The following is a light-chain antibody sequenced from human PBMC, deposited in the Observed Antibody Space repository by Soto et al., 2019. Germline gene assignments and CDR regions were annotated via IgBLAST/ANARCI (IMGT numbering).Light chain of an antibody. CDR1: QTISSW. CDR3: KHYNSYSEA. Sequence: DIQMTQSPSTLSASVGDRVTITCRASQTISSWLAWYQQKPGKAPKLLIYKASTLKSGVQSRFSGSGSGTEFTLTIRSLQPDDFATYYCKHYNSYSEAFGQGTKVDIK. CDR2: KAS. J-gene: IGKJ1*01. V-gene: IGKV1-5*03.